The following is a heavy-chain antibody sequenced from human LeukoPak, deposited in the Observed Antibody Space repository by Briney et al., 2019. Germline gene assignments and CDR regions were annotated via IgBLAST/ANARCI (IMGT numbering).Heavy chain of an antibody. CDR1: GGSISSYF. D-gene: IGHD1-26*01. CDR3: ARHKSSGTYPLDY. Sequence: PSETLSLTCTVSGGSISSYFWSWIRQPPGKGLEWIGHIYFSGSTNYNPSLKSRVTISVDTSKNQFSPKLSSVTAADTAVYYCARHKSSGTYPLDYWGQGTLVTVSS. CDR2: IYFSGST. V-gene: IGHV4-59*08. J-gene: IGHJ4*02.